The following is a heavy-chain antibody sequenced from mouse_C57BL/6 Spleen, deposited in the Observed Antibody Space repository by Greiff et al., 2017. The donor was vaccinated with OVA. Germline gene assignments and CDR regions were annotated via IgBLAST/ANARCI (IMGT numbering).Heavy chain of an antibody. V-gene: IGHV3-6*01. CDR3: ARDSSGYLFAY. D-gene: IGHD3-2*02. CDR2: ISYDGSN. Sequence: EVKLMESGPGLVKPSQSLSLTCSVTGYSITSGYYWNWIRQFPGNKLEWMGYISYDGSNNYNPSLKNRNSITRDTSKNQFFLKLNSVTTEDTATYYCARDSSGYLFAYWGQGTLVTVSA. CDR1: GYSITSGYY. J-gene: IGHJ3*01.